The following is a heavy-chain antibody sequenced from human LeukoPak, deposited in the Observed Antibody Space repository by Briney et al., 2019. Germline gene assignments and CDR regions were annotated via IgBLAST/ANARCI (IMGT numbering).Heavy chain of an antibody. J-gene: IGHJ3*02. CDR3: ASINNSLDTFDI. Sequence: GESLKISWKRSGYIFSTYWFGWVRQMPGKGLEWMGIIYPGYSDTRYSASFQGQVTISADRSITTTYLQWSSLKASDTAMYYCASINNSLDTFDIWGQGTMVTVSS. V-gene: IGHV5-51*01. CDR2: IYPGYSDT. CDR1: GYIFSTYW. D-gene: IGHD2/OR15-2a*01.